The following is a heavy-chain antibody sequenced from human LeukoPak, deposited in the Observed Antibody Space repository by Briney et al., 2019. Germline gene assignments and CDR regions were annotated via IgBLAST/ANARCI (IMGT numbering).Heavy chain of an antibody. CDR3: ARQSQTVNYFDY. D-gene: IGHD4-17*01. CDR1: GFTFSSYA. V-gene: IGHV3-64*01. Sequence: PGGSLRLSCAASGFTFSSYAMHWVRQAPGKGLEHVSAISSNGVSTYYANSVKGRFTISRDNSKNTLYFQMGSLRAEDTAVYYCARQSQTVNYFDYWGQGTLVTVSS. CDR2: ISSNGVST. J-gene: IGHJ4*02.